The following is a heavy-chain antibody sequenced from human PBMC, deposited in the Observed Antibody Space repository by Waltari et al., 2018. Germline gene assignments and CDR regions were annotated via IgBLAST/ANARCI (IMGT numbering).Heavy chain of an antibody. CDR3: AREERSGYYLTFDY. D-gene: IGHD3-22*01. V-gene: IGHV3-74*01. CDR2: INSDGSST. Sequence: EVQLVESGGGLVQPGGSLRLSCAAPGFTFSSYWMHWARQAPGKGLVWVSRINSDGSSTSYADSVKGRFTISRDNAKNTLYLQMNSLRAEDTAVYYCAREERSGYYLTFDYWGQGTLVTVSS. CDR1: GFTFSSYW. J-gene: IGHJ4*02.